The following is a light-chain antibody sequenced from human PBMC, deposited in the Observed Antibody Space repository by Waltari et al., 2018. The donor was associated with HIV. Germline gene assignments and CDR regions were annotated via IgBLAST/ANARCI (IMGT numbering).Light chain of an antibody. CDR2: KDM. Sequence: SYELTQPPSVSLSHGQTARIPCSGDAFAKQYAYWYQQKPVQAPVVVIYKDMERPSGIPERFSGSTSGTTVTLTISGLQAEDEGDYYCQSADTRGSNLVFGGGTKLTVL. J-gene: IGLJ2*01. CDR3: QSADTRGSNLV. CDR1: AFAKQY. V-gene: IGLV3-25*03.